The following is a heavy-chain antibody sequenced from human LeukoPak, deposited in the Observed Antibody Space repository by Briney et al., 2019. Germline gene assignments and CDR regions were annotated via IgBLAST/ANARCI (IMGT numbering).Heavy chain of an antibody. J-gene: IGHJ5*02. V-gene: IGHV4-39*07. CDR2: IYYSGTT. Sequence: PSETLSLTCTVSGGSISSSSYYWGWIRQPPGKGLEWIGFIYYSGTTNYNPSLKSRVTISVDTSKNQFSLKLSSVTAADTAVYYCAREVATIQPWGQGTLVTVSS. CDR3: AREVATIQP. CDR1: GGSISSSSYY. D-gene: IGHD5-24*01.